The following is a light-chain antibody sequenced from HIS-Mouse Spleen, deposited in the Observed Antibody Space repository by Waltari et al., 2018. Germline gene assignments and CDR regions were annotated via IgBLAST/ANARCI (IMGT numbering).Light chain of an antibody. V-gene: IGKV1-5*03. CDR3: QQYNSYSKLT. J-gene: IGKJ4*01. Sequence: DIQMTQSPSTLSASVGDRVTITCRASQSISSWLAWYQQKPGKAPKLLLYKASSLESGVPSRFSGSGSGTKFTLTISSLQPDDFATYYCQQYNSYSKLTFGGGTKVEIK. CDR1: QSISSW. CDR2: KAS.